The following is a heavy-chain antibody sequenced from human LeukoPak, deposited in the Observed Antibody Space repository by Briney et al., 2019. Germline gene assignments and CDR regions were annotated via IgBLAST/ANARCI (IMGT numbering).Heavy chain of an antibody. Sequence: SQTLSLTCTVSGGSISSGDYYWSWIRQPPGKGLEWIGYIYYSGSTYYSPSLKSRVTISVDTSKNQFSLKLSSVTAADTAVYYCARGESYCSSTSCYGHYYYMDVWGKGTTVTVSS. V-gene: IGHV4-30-4*08. J-gene: IGHJ6*03. CDR2: IYYSGST. D-gene: IGHD2-2*01. CDR1: GGSISSGDYY. CDR3: ARGESYCSSTSCYGHYYYMDV.